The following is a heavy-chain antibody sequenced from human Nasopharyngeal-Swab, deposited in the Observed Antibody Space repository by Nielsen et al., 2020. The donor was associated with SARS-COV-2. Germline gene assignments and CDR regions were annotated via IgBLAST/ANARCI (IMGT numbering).Heavy chain of an antibody. CDR1: GDSVSSNNVG. D-gene: IGHD3-9*01. CDR3: ARGFLQTGFDY. J-gene: IGHJ4*02. V-gene: IGHV6-1*01. Sequence: SQTLSLTCAISGDSVSSNNVGWNWIRQSPSRGLEWLGRTYYGSKWYNHYGPSVKSRVTIKPDTSKNQFSLQMDSVTPEDSAVYYCARGFLQTGFDYWGQGTLVTVSS. CDR2: TYYGSKWYN.